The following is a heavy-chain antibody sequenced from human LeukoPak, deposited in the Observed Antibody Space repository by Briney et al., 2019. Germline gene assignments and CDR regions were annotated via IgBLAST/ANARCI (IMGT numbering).Heavy chain of an antibody. D-gene: IGHD3-10*01. J-gene: IGHJ4*02. V-gene: IGHV3-23*01. CDR3: AKAAYPEWFGELVCYFDY. CDR1: GFTFSSYA. CDR2: ISGSGGST. Sequence: PGGSLRLSCAASGFTFSSYAMSWVRQAPGKGLERVSAISGSGGSTYYADSVKGRFTISRDNSKNTLYLQMNSLRAEDTAVYYCAKAAYPEWFGELVCYFDYWGQGTLVTVSS.